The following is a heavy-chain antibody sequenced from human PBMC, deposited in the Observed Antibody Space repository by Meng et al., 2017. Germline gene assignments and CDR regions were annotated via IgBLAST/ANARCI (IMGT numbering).Heavy chain of an antibody. CDR2: IIPSRSDA. J-gene: IGHJ4*02. CDR1: GYTFIDAY. CDR3: ARDGGNYDFDY. Sequence: ASVKVSCKASGYTFIDAYVHWVRQAPGRGLEWMGRIIPSRSDANSAQKFQGRVTLTWDTSISTAYMELSSLRSDDTAIYYCARDGGNYDFDYWGQGTLVTVSS. D-gene: IGHD1-7*01. V-gene: IGHV1-2*06.